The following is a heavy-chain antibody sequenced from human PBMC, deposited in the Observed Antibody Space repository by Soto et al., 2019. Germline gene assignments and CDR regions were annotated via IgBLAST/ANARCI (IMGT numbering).Heavy chain of an antibody. V-gene: IGHV3-33*01. CDR2: IWYDGSKK. CDR1: GFTFSSYG. D-gene: IGHD2-15*01. CDR3: ARDGYCSGGICYRLLSFDY. Sequence: QVQLVESGGGVAQPEKSLRLSCTASGFTFSSYGMHWVRQVPGKGLEWVALIWYDGSKKYYADSVKGRFTISRDNSKNTLFLQMDSLRAEDTALYHCARDGYCSGGICYRLLSFDYWGQGTLVTVSS. J-gene: IGHJ4*02.